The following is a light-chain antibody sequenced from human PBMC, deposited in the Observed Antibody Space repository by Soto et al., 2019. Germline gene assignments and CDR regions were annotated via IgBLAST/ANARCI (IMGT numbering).Light chain of an antibody. Sequence: ESVLTQSPGTLSLSPGERATLSCRASQTVIKNYLAWYQQKPGQAPRLLIYDASNRATGIPARFSGSGSGTDFTLTISSLEPEDFAVYYCQQRSNWPPITFGQGTRLEIK. CDR1: QTVIKNY. J-gene: IGKJ5*01. V-gene: IGKV3-11*01. CDR3: QQRSNWPPIT. CDR2: DAS.